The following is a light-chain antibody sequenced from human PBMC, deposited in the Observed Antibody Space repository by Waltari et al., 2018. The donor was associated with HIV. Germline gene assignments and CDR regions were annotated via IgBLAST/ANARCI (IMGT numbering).Light chain of an antibody. CDR1: QSVLNSPNNKNY. J-gene: IGKJ1*01. Sequence: DIVMTQSPDSLAVSLGERATINCKSSQSVLNSPNNKNYLAWYQQKPGQPPRLLIYWASTRESGVPDRFSGSGSRTDFTLTISSLQAEDVAVYYCHQYASPPWTFGQGTKVEIK. CDR2: WAS. CDR3: HQYASPPWT. V-gene: IGKV4-1*01.